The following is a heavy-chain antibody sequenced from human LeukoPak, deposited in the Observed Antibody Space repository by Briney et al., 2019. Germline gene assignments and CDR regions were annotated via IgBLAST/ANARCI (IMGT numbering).Heavy chain of an antibody. Sequence: ASVKVSCKASGGTFSSYAISWVRKAPGQGLGWMGGIIPIFGTANYAQKFQGRVTITADESTSTAYMELSSLRSEDTAVYYCARGGYYDSSGYWNFDYWGQGTLVTVSS. CDR3: ARGGYYDSSGYWNFDY. D-gene: IGHD3-22*01. J-gene: IGHJ4*02. CDR2: IIPIFGTA. CDR1: GGTFSSYA. V-gene: IGHV1-69*13.